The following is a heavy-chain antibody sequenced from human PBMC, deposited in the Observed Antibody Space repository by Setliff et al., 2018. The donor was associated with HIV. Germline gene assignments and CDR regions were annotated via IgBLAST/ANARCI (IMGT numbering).Heavy chain of an antibody. CDR2: IYTSGST. V-gene: IGHV4-61*09. D-gene: IGHD3-9*01. Sequence: KASETLSLTCTVSGGSISSGSYYWSWIRQPAGKGLEWIGHIYTSGSTNYNPSLKSRVTISVDTSKNQFSLKLSSVTAADTAVYYCARTDWARTSHYYYYGMNVWGQGTTVTVSS. CDR1: GGSISSGSYY. J-gene: IGHJ6*02. CDR3: ARTDWARTSHYYYYGMNV.